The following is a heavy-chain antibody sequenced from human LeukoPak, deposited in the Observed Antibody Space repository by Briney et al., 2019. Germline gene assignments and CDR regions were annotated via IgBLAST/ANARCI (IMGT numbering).Heavy chain of an antibody. CDR3: GRAEHDWGSDY. V-gene: IGHV6-1*01. CDR1: GDSVSGNRAT. D-gene: IGHD3-9*01. J-gene: IGHJ4*02. Sequence: PSQTLSFTCAISGDSVSGNRATWNWLRQSPSRGLEWLGRIYYRSKWYSDYAVSVKGRITINPDTSKDQFSLLLNSVTPEDTAVYFCGRAEHDWGSDYWGQGTLVTVSS. CDR2: IYYRSKWYS.